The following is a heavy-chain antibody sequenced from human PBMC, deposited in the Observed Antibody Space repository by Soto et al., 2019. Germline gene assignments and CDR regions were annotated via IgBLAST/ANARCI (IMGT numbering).Heavy chain of an antibody. CDR2: ISYSGST. Sequence: QVQLQESGPGLVKPSQTLSLTCTVSGGSISSGNYYWSWIRQPPGKGLEWIGFISYSGSTYYSTSLKSRVTISVHTSKSQFYLNLSFVTAADTALYYCATMGTPATGLYFFDYWGQGSLVTVSS. J-gene: IGHJ4*02. CDR1: GGSISSGNYY. CDR3: ATMGTPATGLYFFDY. V-gene: IGHV4-30-4*01. D-gene: IGHD2-15*01.